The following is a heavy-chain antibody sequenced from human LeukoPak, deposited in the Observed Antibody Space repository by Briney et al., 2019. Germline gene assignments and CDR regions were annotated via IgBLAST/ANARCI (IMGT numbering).Heavy chain of an antibody. CDR3: ATYVDGWAVAGTGWFDP. CDR2: FDPEDGET. Sequence: ASVKVSCKVSGYTLTELSMHWVRQAPGKGLEWMGGFDPEDGETIYAQKFQGRVAMTEDTSTDTAYMELSSLRSEDTAVYYCATYVDGWAVAGTGWFDPWDQGTLVTVSS. D-gene: IGHD6-13*01. V-gene: IGHV1-24*01. J-gene: IGHJ5*02. CDR1: GYTLTELS.